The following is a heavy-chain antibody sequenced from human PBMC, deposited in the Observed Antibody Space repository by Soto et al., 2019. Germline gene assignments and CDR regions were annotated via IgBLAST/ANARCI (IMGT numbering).Heavy chain of an antibody. V-gene: IGHV4-59*01. CDR3: ARDFYDSVGYTWFDS. J-gene: IGHJ5*01. Sequence: SETLSLTCTVSGDTSTSYYWGWIRQAPGKGLEWIGHIHNSGTSTHNPSLNGRVTISIDMSKKQFSLKLTSLTSADTAVYYCARDFYDSVGYTWFDSWSQGTLVTAPQ. D-gene: IGHD3-22*01. CDR2: IHNSGTS. CDR1: GDTSTSYY.